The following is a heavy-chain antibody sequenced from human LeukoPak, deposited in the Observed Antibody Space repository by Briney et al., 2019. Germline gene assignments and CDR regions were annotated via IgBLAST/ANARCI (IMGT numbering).Heavy chain of an antibody. Sequence: GGSLRLSCAASGFTFSSYAMNWVRQAPGKGLEWVSAISGSGGSTYYADSVKGRFTISRDNSKNTLYLQMNSLRAEDTAVYYCAKDHDSSGYHYRNYFDYWGQGTLVTVSS. J-gene: IGHJ4*02. CDR3: AKDHDSSGYHYRNYFDY. D-gene: IGHD3-22*01. CDR1: GFTFSSYA. CDR2: ISGSGGST. V-gene: IGHV3-23*01.